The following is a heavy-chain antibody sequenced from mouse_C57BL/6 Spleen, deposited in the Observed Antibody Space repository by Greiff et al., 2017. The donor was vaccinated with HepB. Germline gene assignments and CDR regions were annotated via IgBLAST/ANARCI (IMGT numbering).Heavy chain of an antibody. V-gene: IGHV7-3*01. Sequence: EVKLVESGGGLVQPGGSLSLSCAASGFTFTDYYMSWVRQPPGKALEWLGFIRSKANGYTTEYSASVKGRFTISRDNSQSIRYLQMNDLRAEDSATYYCARYYVWFDYWGQGTTLTVSS. CDR3: ARYYVWFDY. D-gene: IGHD2-10*02. J-gene: IGHJ2*01. CDR2: IRSKANGYTT. CDR1: GFTFTDYY.